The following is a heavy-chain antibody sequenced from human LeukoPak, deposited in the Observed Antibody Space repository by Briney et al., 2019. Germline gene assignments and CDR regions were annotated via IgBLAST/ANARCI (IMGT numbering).Heavy chain of an antibody. CDR1: GFTFDDYA. D-gene: IGHD3-22*01. Sequence: QPGRSLRLSCAASGFTFDDYAMHWVRQAPGKGLEWVSGISWNSGSIGYADSVKGRFTISRDNAKNSLYLQMNSLRAEDTALYYCAKAVYYYDSSGYSPPHFDYWGQGTLSPSPQ. CDR2: ISWNSGSI. CDR3: AKAVYYYDSSGYSPPHFDY. V-gene: IGHV3-9*01. J-gene: IGHJ4*02.